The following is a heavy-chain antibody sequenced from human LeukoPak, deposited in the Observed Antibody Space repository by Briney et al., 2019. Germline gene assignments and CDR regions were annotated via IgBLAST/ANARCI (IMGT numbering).Heavy chain of an antibody. CDR2: IYYSGST. V-gene: IGHV4-39*07. CDR3: ARENKQLALDY. D-gene: IGHD6-6*01. Sequence: SETLSLTCTVSGVSISSSSYYWGWLRQPPGKGLEWIGSIYYSGSTYYNPSLKSRVTISVDTSKNQFSLKLSSVTAADTAVYYCARENKQLALDYWGQGTLVTVSS. CDR1: GVSISSSSYY. J-gene: IGHJ4*02.